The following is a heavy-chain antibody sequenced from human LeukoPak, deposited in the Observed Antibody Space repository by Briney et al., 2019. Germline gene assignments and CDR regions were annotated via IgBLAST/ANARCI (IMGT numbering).Heavy chain of an antibody. CDR1: GFKFSSFS. V-gene: IGHV3-48*04. J-gene: IGHJ4*02. D-gene: IGHD3-16*01. CDR2: IISTSIAI. CDR3: ARVIGSYGDSAY. Sequence: PGGSLRLSCTASGFKFSSFSMNWARQAPGKVLECLSYIISTSIAIYYADYVKGRSTISRDNAKTSLYLQMDSLRAEDTAIYYCARVIGSYGDSAYWGQGTLVTVSS.